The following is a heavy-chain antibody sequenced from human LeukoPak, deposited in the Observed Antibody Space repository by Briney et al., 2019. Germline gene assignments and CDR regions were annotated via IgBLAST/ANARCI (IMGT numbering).Heavy chain of an antibody. CDR2: IYYSGTT. J-gene: IGHJ4*02. CDR3: ATEVQGSSGFYDC. D-gene: IGHD1-26*01. Sequence: SETLSLTCTVSGGSINSGGHYWVWIRQPPGKGPEWIGSIYYSGTTYYNPSLKSRVAMSVDTSKNQFSLRLSSVNVADTAVYYCATEVQGSSGFYDCWGQGTLVTVSS. CDR1: GGSINSGGHY. V-gene: IGHV4-39*02.